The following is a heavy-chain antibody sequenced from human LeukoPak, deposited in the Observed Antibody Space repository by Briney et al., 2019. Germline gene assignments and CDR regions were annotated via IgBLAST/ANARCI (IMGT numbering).Heavy chain of an antibody. Sequence: EGSLRLSRAASGFAFNSYWMSWVRQAPGKGLEWVANIDPDGSEKQYGDSVKGRFTTSRDNAKNSLYLQMNSLRAEDTAIYYCARIYYFGDNNWRYFDNWGQGTLVTVSS. CDR1: GFAFNSYW. J-gene: IGHJ4*02. CDR2: IDPDGSEK. V-gene: IGHV3-7*01. CDR3: ARIYYFGDNNWRYFDN. D-gene: IGHD3-10*01.